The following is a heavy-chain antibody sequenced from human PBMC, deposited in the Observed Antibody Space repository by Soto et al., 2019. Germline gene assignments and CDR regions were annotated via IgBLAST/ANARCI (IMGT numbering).Heavy chain of an antibody. Sequence: QVQLVQSGAEVKKPGSSVRVSCKASGGINWVRQAPGHGLERMGGFMPLFGTADYAQRFQGRVTITADEWTTTSYMELRSMRSEDTAVYYCAKRAYCGGDCFAFDVWGQGTSVTVSS. J-gene: IGHJ3*01. CDR3: AKRAYCGGDCFAFDV. CDR1: GG. CDR2: FMPLFGTA. V-gene: IGHV1-69*01. D-gene: IGHD2-21*02.